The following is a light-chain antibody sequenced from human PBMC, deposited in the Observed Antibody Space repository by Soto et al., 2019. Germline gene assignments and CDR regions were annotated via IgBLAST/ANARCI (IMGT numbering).Light chain of an antibody. Sequence: QSALTQPASVSGSPGQSITISCTGSSSDVGGYNLVSWYQHHPGQAPKLMIYDVSKRPSGVPDRFSGSKSGNTASLTISGLQAEDEADYYCCSYAGSYTYVFGTGTKLTVL. V-gene: IGLV2-11*01. CDR1: SSDVGGYNL. J-gene: IGLJ1*01. CDR3: CSYAGSYTYV. CDR2: DVS.